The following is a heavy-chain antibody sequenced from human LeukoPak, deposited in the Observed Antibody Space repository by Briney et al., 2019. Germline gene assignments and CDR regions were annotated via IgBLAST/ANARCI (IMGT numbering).Heavy chain of an antibody. CDR3: AREDRESSTSWYACLGAFDI. J-gene: IGHJ3*02. CDR2: INPSGGST. D-gene: IGHD2-2*01. V-gene: IGHV1-46*01. CDR1: GYTFTSYY. Sequence: ASVKVSCKASGYTFTSYYMHWVRQAPGQGLEWMGIINPSGGSTSYAQKFQGRLTMTKDTSTSTVYIELSSQRSEDTAVYYCAREDRESSTSWYACLGAFDIWGQGTMVNVSS.